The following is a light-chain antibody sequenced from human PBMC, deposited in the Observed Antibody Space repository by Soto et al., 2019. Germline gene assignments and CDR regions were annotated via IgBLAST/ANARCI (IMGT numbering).Light chain of an antibody. CDR3: QQRSNWPRLWT. CDR1: QSVSSY. CDR2: DAS. Sequence: EIVLTQSPATLSLSPGERATLSCRASQSVSSYLAWYQQKPGQAPRLLIYDASNRATGIPARFSGSGSGTDFTLTISSLEPEDFAVYYCQQRSNWPRLWTFGQGTK. J-gene: IGKJ1*01. V-gene: IGKV3-11*01.